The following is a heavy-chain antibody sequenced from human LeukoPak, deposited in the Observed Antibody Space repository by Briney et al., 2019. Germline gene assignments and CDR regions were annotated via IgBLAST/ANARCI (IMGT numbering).Heavy chain of an antibody. CDR1: GFTFSDYY. D-gene: IGHD6-19*01. Sequence: PGGSLRLSCAASGFTFSDYYLSWIRRAPGKGLEWISYISGSGSTIYYADSVKGRFTISRDNAKNSLYLQMNSLRPEDTAVYYCARDRGFSSSCVNYYYMDVWGKGTTVTVSS. J-gene: IGHJ6*03. CDR3: ARDRGFSSSCVNYYYMDV. CDR2: ISGSGSTI. V-gene: IGHV3-11*04.